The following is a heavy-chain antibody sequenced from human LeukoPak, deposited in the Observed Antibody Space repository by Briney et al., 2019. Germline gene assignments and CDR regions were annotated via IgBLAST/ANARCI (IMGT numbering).Heavy chain of an antibody. CDR2: IYYSGST. V-gene: IGHV4-30-4*07. Sequence: PSETLSLTCAVSGGSISSGGYSWSWIRQPPGKGLEWIGYIYYSGSTYYNPSLKSRVTISVDTSKNQFSLKLSSVTAADTAVYYCARDRFGGSSSWYGFDPWGQGTLVTVSS. CDR1: GGSISSGGYS. J-gene: IGHJ5*02. D-gene: IGHD6-13*01. CDR3: ARDRFGGSSSWYGFDP.